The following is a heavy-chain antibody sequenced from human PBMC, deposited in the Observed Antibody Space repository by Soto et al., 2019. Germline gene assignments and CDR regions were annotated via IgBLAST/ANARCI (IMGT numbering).Heavy chain of an antibody. CDR2: IYSSWSA. J-gene: IGHJ5*02. V-gene: IGHV4-31*03. D-gene: IGHD2-15*01. CDR1: GGSVSSGDFA. Sequence: QVQLQESGPGLVKPSETLSLTCTVSGGSVSSGDFAWTWIRQFPGKGLEWIGYIYSSWSAYFDAYLNSRATMSVETAKTQFYLRLSSVTAADTAVYYWVGYLYFSVGSCYRVFAPWGQGTLFTVSS. CDR3: VGYLYFSVGSCYRVFAP.